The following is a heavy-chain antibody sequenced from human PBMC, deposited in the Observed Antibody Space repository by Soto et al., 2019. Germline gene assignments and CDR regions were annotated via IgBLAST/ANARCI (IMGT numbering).Heavy chain of an antibody. D-gene: IGHD2-2*01. V-gene: IGHV2-26*01. J-gene: IGHJ4*02. CDR1: GLSLSKGRLG. CDR3: AVIKEGSRTDCYVSSLVL. CDR2: IFSNDDK. Sequence: SGPTLLNPTETLTLTCTVSGLSLSKGRLGVSWIRQPPGKALEWLAHIFSNDDKSYSTSLKSRLTISKDTSRSQVVLTMTNMDPMDSATYSCAVIKEGSRTDCYVSSLVLWGQAHLGTGAS.